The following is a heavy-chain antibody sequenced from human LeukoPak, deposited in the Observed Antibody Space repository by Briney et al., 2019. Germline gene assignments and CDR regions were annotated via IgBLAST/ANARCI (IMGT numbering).Heavy chain of an antibody. V-gene: IGHV4-38-2*02. CDR1: GYSISSGYY. J-gene: IGHJ5*02. Sequence: SETLSLTCTVSGYSISSGYYWGWIRQPPGKGLEWIGSIYHSGSTYYNPSLKSRVTISVDTSKNQFSLKLSSVTVADTAVYYCARNRYYYGSGNYGVPNWFDPWGQGTLVTVSS. CDR3: ARNRYYYGSGNYGVPNWFDP. CDR2: IYHSGST. D-gene: IGHD3-10*01.